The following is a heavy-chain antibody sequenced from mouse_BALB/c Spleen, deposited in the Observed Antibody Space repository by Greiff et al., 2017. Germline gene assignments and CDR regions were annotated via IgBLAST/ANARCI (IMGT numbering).Heavy chain of an antibody. J-gene: IGHJ4*01. CDR3: ARSDGYYAGYAMDY. CDR1: GYAFTSYN. Sequence: VHVKQSGPELVKPGASVKVSCKASGYAFTSYNMYWVKQSHGKSLEWIGYIDPYNGGTSYNQKFKGKATLTVDKSSSTAYMHLNSLTSEDSAVYYCARSDGYYAGYAMDYWGQGTSVTVSS. V-gene: IGHV1S135*01. D-gene: IGHD2-3*01. CDR2: IDPYNGGT.